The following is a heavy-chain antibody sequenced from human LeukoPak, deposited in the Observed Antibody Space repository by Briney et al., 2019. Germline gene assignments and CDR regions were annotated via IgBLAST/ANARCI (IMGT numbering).Heavy chain of an antibody. CDR3: ARAPVATPSEFDY. D-gene: IGHD5-12*01. CDR2: IYHSGST. Sequence: SETLSLTCAVSGGSISSGGYSWSWIRQPPGKGLEWIGYIYHSGSTYYNPSLKSRVAISADTPKNQFSLKLSSTTAADTAVYYCARAPVATPSEFDYWGQGTLVTVSS. CDR1: GGSISSGGYS. V-gene: IGHV4-30-2*05. J-gene: IGHJ4*02.